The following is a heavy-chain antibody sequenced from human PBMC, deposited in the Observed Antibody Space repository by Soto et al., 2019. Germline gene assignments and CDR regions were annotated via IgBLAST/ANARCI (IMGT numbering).Heavy chain of an antibody. CDR1: GFTFSSYG. V-gene: IGHV3-30*18. Sequence: QVQLVESGGGVVQPGRSLRLSCAASGFTFSSYGMHWVRQAPGKGLEWVAVISYDGSNKYYADSVKGRFTISRDNSKNTLYLQMNCLRAEDTAVYYCAKSPMVRGVILFDYWGQGTLVTVSS. CDR2: ISYDGSNK. CDR3: AKSPMVRGVILFDY. J-gene: IGHJ4*02. D-gene: IGHD3-10*01.